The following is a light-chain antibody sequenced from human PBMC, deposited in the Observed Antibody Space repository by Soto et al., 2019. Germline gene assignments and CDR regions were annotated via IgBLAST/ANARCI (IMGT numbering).Light chain of an antibody. J-gene: IGKJ1*01. CDR3: QHYGSSRWT. CDR2: GAS. CDR1: QSVTDNY. V-gene: IGKV3-20*01. Sequence: EIVLTQSPGTLSLSPGERATLSCRASQSVTDNYLAWYQQKPGQAPRLLIFGASSRATGIPDRFSGSASATDFTLTISRLEPEDFAVYYCQHYGSSRWTFGQGTKVEIK.